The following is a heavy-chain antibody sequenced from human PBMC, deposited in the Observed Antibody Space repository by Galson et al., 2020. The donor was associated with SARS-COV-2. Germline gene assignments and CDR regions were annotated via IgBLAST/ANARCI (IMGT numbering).Heavy chain of an antibody. CDR3: ARVGYSSGWYHWYFDL. CDR2: IGTAGDT. D-gene: IGHD6-19*01. J-gene: IGHJ2*01. V-gene: IGHV3-13*01. Sequence: GGSLRLSCAASGFTFSSYDMHWVRQATGKGLEWVSAIGTAGDTYYPGSVKGRFTISRENAKNSLYLQMNSLRAGDTAVYYWARVGYSSGWYHWYFDLWGRGTLVTVSS. CDR1: GFTFSSYD.